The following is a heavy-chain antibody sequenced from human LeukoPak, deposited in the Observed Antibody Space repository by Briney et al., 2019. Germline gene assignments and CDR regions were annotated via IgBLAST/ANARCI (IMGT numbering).Heavy chain of an antibody. D-gene: IGHD2-2*01. J-gene: IGHJ4*02. V-gene: IGHV7-81*01. CDR1: GYSFTAYG. CDR2: FNTYTGNP. CDR3: ARSWERDIVVVPAAPRFDY. Sequence: ASVKVSCKASGYSFTAYGMNWVPQAPGQGLEWMGWFNTYTGNPTYAQGFTGRFVFSMDTSASTAHLQISSLKAEDMAMYYCARSWERDIVVVPAAPRFDYWGQGTLVTVSS.